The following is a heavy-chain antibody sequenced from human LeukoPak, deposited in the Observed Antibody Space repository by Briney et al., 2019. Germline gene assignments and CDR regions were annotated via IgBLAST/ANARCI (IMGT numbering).Heavy chain of an antibody. Sequence: GGSLRLSCAASGFTFSDYYMSWIRQAPGKGLEWVSYISNSGSTIYYADSVKGRFTISRDNAKKSMYLQMNSPRGEDTAVYYCARGHDNSGYDLPDRFDPWGQGTLVIVSS. CDR1: GFTFSDYY. CDR3: ARGHDNSGYDLPDRFDP. D-gene: IGHD5-12*01. CDR2: ISNSGSTI. J-gene: IGHJ5*02. V-gene: IGHV3-11*01.